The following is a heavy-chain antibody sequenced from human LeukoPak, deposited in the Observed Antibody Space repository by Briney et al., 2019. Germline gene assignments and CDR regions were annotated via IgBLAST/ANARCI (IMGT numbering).Heavy chain of an antibody. CDR2: IYYSGST. V-gene: IGHV4-59*01. CDR3: ARVVLSSDAFDI. CDR1: GGSISSYY. Sequence: PSETLSLTCTVSGGSISSYYWSWIRQPPGKRLEWIGYIYYSGSTNYNPSLKSRVTISVDTSKNQFSLKLSSVTAADTAVYYCARVVLSSDAFDIWGQGTMVTVSS. D-gene: IGHD6-6*01. J-gene: IGHJ3*02.